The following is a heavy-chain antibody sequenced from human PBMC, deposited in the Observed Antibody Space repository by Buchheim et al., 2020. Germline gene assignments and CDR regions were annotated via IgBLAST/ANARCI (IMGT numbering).Heavy chain of an antibody. CDR3: AKAYGDYLGWFDP. V-gene: IGHV3-30*18. J-gene: IGHJ5*02. D-gene: IGHD4-17*01. Sequence: QVQLVESGGGVVQPGRSLRLSCAASGFTFSSYGMHWVRQAPGKGLEWVAVISYDGSNKYYADSVKGRFTISRDTSKNTLYLQMNSLRAEDTAVYYCAKAYGDYLGWFDPWGQGTL. CDR1: GFTFSSYG. CDR2: ISYDGSNK.